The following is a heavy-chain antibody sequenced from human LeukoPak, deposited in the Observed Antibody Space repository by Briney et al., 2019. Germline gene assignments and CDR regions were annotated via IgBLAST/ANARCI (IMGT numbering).Heavy chain of an antibody. Sequence: QTGGSLRLSCAASGFTFSRYWMSWVRQAPGKGLEWVAVISYDGSNKYYADSVKGRFTISRDNSKNTLYLQMNSLRAEDTAVYYCAKPHSSGYYPYDAFDTWGQGTMVTVSS. J-gene: IGHJ3*02. CDR3: AKPHSSGYYPYDAFDT. D-gene: IGHD3-22*01. CDR2: ISYDGSNK. V-gene: IGHV3-30*18. CDR1: GFTFSRYW.